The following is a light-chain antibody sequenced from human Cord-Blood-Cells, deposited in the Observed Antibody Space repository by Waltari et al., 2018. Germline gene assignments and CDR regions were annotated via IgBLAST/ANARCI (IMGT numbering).Light chain of an antibody. CDR2: DAS. Sequence: DIQMTQSPSSLSASVGDRVTITCQASQDISNYLNWYQQKPGKAPKLLIYDASNLETGVPSRFSGSGSVTDFTFTISSLQPEDIATYYYQQYDNLPYTFGQGTKLEIK. V-gene: IGKV1-33*01. J-gene: IGKJ2*01. CDR1: QDISNY. CDR3: QQYDNLPYT.